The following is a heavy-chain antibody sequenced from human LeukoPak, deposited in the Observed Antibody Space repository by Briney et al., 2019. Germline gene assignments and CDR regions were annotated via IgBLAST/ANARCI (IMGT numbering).Heavy chain of an antibody. D-gene: IGHD3-22*01. CDR3: ARVSGYYYDSSGYYDY. CDR2: IGTAGDT. V-gene: IGHV3-13*01. Sequence: PGGSLRLSCAASGFTFSSYDMHWVRQATGKGLEWVSAIGTAGDTYYPGSVKGRFTISRENAKNSLYLQMNSLRAGDTAVYYCARVSGYYYDSSGYYDYWGQGTLVTVSS. CDR1: GFTFSSYD. J-gene: IGHJ4*02.